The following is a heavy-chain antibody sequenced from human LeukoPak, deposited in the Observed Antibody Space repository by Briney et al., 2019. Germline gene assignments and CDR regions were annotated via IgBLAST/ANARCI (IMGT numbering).Heavy chain of an antibody. CDR3: ARAVVYATWFDP. CDR2: ISSSGSTI. V-gene: IGHV3-11*01. CDR1: GFTFSDYY. J-gene: IGHJ5*02. D-gene: IGHD2-8*02. Sequence: GSLRLSCAASGFTFSDYYMSWIRQAPGKGLEWVSYISSSGSTIYYADSVKGRFTISRDNAKNSLYVQMNSLRAEDTAVYYCARAVVYATWFDPWGQGTLVTVSS.